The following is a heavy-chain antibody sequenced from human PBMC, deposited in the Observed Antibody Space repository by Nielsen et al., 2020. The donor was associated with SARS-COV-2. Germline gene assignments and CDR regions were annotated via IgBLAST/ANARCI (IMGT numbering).Heavy chain of an antibody. CDR2: LNPSGGST. CDR3: ARPITYYYDSSGYPDAFDI. Sequence: VRQMPGKGLEWMGILNPSGGSTNYAQKFQGRVTITADKSTSTAYMELSSLRSEDTAVYYCARPITYYYDSSGYPDAFDIWGQGTMVTVSS. V-gene: IGHV1-46*01. J-gene: IGHJ3*02. D-gene: IGHD3-22*01.